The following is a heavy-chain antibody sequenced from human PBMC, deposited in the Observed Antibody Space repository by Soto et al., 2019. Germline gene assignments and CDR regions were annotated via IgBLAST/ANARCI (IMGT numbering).Heavy chain of an antibody. CDR2: ITTSSTSI. D-gene: IGHD6-19*01. V-gene: IGHV3-21*01. CDR1: GFTFSSYS. Sequence: EVQLVESGGGLVKPGGSLRLSCAASGFTFSSYSMNWVRQAPGKGLEWVSTITTSSTSIYYADSVKGRFTISRDNGKNSLYLQMNSRRVEDTAVYYCARVQWLASHIWGHVTLVTVSS. CDR3: ARVQWLASHI. J-gene: IGHJ3*02.